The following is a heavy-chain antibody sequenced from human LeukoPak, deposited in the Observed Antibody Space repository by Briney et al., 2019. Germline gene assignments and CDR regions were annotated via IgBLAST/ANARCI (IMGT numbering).Heavy chain of an antibody. CDR1: GGSFSGYY. CDR3: ARRDDSSGYHKIFDY. Sequence: SETLSLTCAVYGGSFSGYYWGWIRQPPGKGLEWIGNIYYGENTYYNPSLKSRVTISIDTSKNQFYLKLSSLTAADTAVYFCARRDDSSGYHKIFDYWGPGTLVTVSS. V-gene: IGHV4-34*01. J-gene: IGHJ4*02. CDR2: IYYGENT. D-gene: IGHD3-22*01.